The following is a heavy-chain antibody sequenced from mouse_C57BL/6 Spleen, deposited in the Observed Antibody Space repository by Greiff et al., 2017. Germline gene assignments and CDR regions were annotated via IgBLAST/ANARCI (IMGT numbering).Heavy chain of an antibody. CDR3: ARWGRPYYFDY. Sequence: EVKVVESGPELVKPGASVKISCKASGYSFTGYYMNWVKQSPEKSLEWIGEINPSTGGTTYNQKFKAKATLTVDKSSSTAYMQLKSLTSEDSAVYYCARWGRPYYFDYWGQGTTLTVSS. J-gene: IGHJ2*01. CDR2: INPSTGGT. V-gene: IGHV1-42*01. CDR1: GYSFTGYY.